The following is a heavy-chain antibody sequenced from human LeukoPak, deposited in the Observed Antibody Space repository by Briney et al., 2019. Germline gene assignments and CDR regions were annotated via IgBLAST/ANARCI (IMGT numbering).Heavy chain of an antibody. V-gene: IGHV3-23*01. D-gene: IGHD6-13*01. CDR3: AKSGFEGSSWYFDY. Sequence: GGSLRLSCAASGFTFSSYAMGWVRQAPGKGLEWVSAISGSGGSTYYADSVKGRFTISRDNSKNTLYLQMNSLRAEDTAVYYCAKSGFEGSSWYFDYWGQGTLVTVSS. J-gene: IGHJ4*02. CDR1: GFTFSSYA. CDR2: ISGSGGST.